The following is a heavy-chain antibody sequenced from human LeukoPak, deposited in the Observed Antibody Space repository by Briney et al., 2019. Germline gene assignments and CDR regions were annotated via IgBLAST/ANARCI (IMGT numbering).Heavy chain of an antibody. CDR3: ATDLDGYSYGAFDY. D-gene: IGHD5-18*01. CDR2: FDPEDGET. J-gene: IGHJ4*02. CDR1: GYTLTELS. Sequence: GASVKVSCKVSGYTLTELSMHWVRQAPGKGLEWMGGFDPEDGETIYAQKFQGRVTMIEDTSTDTAYMKLSSLRSEDTAVYYCATDLDGYSYGAFDYWGQGTLVTVSS. V-gene: IGHV1-24*01.